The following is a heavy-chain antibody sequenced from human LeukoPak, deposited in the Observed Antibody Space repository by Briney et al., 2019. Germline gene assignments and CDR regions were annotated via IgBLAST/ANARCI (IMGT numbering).Heavy chain of an antibody. D-gene: IGHD2-15*01. Sequence: GKSLRLSCAASGFTFSTYGMHCVRQARGKGREGVSYISSSSSTIYCTDSVKSRFTNPRDNAKSSLYLQINSLRAEDTAVYYCPRDKPDIVVVVAATLHCYYGMDVWGQGTTVTVSS. V-gene: IGHV3-48*04. CDR3: PRDKPDIVVVVAATLHCYYGMDV. CDR1: GFTFSTYG. J-gene: IGHJ6*02. CDR2: ISSSSSTI.